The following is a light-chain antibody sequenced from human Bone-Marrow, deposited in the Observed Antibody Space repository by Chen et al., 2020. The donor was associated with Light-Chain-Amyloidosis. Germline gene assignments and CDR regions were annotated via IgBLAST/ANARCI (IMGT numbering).Light chain of an antibody. Sequence: ELTQPPSVSVSPGQTARITCSGDLLSKQYAYWYQHKPRQAPVLLADKDNKRPSGIPERFSASSSGTTVTLTISGVQADDEADYYCQTADSSASSWVFGGGTKVTVL. CDR1: LLSKQY. V-gene: IGLV3-25*03. CDR2: KDN. CDR3: QTADSSASSWV. J-gene: IGLJ3*02.